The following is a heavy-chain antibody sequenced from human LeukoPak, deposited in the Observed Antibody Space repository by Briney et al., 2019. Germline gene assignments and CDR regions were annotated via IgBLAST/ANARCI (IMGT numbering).Heavy chain of an antibody. Sequence: PSETLSLACTVSGGSISSYYWSWIRQPAGKGLELIGRIYTSGTTNYNPSLKSRVAMSVDTSKNQFSLKLSSVAAADTAVYYCARAPTGTGGWNWFDPWGQGTLVTVSS. V-gene: IGHV4-4*07. CDR2: IYTSGTT. D-gene: IGHD1-1*01. J-gene: IGHJ5*02. CDR3: ARAPTGTGGWNWFDP. CDR1: GGSISSYY.